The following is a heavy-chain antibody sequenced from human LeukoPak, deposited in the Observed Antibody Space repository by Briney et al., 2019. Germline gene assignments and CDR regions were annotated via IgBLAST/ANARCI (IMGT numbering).Heavy chain of an antibody. CDR3: AREGGRAAAGRFDY. V-gene: IGHV3-30*02. J-gene: IGHJ4*02. CDR1: GFTFNKYG. CDR2: IIYDGTKE. D-gene: IGHD6-13*01. Sequence: GGSLRLSCAASGFTFNKYGIHWVRQAPGKGLEWVAFIIYDGTKEYYVDSVKGRFTISRDNSKNTVYLHMNSLRADDTALYYCAREGGRAAAGRFDYWGQGTLVTVSS.